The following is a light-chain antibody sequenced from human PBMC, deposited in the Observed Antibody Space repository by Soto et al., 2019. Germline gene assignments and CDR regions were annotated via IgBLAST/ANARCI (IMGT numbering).Light chain of an antibody. CDR3: QQYYSFPLT. CDR2: DAS. V-gene: IGKV1-5*01. CDR1: QTISNW. J-gene: IGKJ4*01. Sequence: DIQMTQSPSTLSASVGDRVTITCRASQTISNWLAWYQQKPGKAPELLIYDASSLQSGVPSRFSGSGSGTDFTLTISCLQSEDFATYYCQQYYSFPLTFGGGTKVDIK.